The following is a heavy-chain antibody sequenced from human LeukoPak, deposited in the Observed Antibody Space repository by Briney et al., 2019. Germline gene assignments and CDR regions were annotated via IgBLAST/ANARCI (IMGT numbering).Heavy chain of an antibody. J-gene: IGHJ4*02. CDR3: ARGRRGIVVANSRTERPFDY. Sequence: ETLSLTCAVYGGSFSGYYWSWIRQPPGKGLEWIGEINHSGSTNYNPSLKSRVTISVDTSKNQFSLKLSSVTAADTAVYYCARGRRGIVVANSRTERPFDYWGQGTLVTVSS. V-gene: IGHV4-34*01. CDR1: GGSFSGYY. D-gene: IGHD2-21*01. CDR2: INHSGST.